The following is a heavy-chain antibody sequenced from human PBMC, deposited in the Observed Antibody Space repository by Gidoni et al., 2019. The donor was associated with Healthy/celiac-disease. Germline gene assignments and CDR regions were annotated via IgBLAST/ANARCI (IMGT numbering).Heavy chain of an antibody. Sequence: EVQLVESGGGLVQPGRSLRLSCTASGFTFGAYAMSWVRQAPGTGLEWVGFIRSKAYGGTTEYAASVKGRFTISRDDSKSIAYLQMNSLKTEDTAVYYCTREGRGYCSSTSCLYTMGYYYYGMDVWGQGTTVTVSS. CDR1: GFTFGAYA. D-gene: IGHD2-2*01. J-gene: IGHJ6*02. V-gene: IGHV3-49*04. CDR2: IRSKAYGGTT. CDR3: TREGRGYCSSTSCLYTMGYYYYGMDV.